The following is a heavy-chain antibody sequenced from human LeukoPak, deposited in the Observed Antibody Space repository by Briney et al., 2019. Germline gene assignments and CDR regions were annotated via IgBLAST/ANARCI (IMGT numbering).Heavy chain of an antibody. V-gene: IGHV1-8*03. Sequence: GESLKISCKGSGYTFTSYDINWVRQATGQGLEWMGWMNPNSGNTGYAQKFQGRVTITRNTSISTAYMELSSLRSEDTAVYYCARGRTPHDFWSGYSFDPWGQGTLVTVSS. CDR3: ARGRTPHDFWSGYSFDP. D-gene: IGHD3-3*01. J-gene: IGHJ5*02. CDR1: GYTFTSYD. CDR2: MNPNSGNT.